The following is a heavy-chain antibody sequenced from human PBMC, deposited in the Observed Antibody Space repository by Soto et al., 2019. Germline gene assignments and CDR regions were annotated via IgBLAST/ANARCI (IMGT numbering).Heavy chain of an antibody. D-gene: IGHD6-19*01. Sequence: GESLKISCEASGFTFSRVSMNCVRQVPWKGLEWVASISSGSSDTWYADSVKGRFIISRDNSKNTLYLQMNSLRAEDTAVYYCARDKGPYQAVAAKEYWGQGTMVTVSS. V-gene: IGHV3-21*01. CDR2: ISSGSSDT. CDR1: GFTFSRVS. J-gene: IGHJ4*02. CDR3: ARDKGPYQAVAAKEY.